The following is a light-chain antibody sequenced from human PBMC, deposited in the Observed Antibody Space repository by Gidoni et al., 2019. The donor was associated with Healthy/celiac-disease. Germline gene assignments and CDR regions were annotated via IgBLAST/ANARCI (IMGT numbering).Light chain of an antibody. J-gene: IGKJ1*01. Sequence: VLTQSPGTLSLSPGERATLSCRASQSVSSSYLAWYQQKPGQAPRLLIYGASSRATGIPDRFSGSGSGTDFTLTISRLEPEDFAVYYCQQYGSSPRTFGQGTKVEIK. CDR3: QQYGSSPRT. V-gene: IGKV3-20*01. CDR2: GAS. CDR1: QSVSSSY.